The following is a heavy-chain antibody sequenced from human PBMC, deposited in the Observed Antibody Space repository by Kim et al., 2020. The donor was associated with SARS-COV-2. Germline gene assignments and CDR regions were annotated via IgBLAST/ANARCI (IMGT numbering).Heavy chain of an antibody. CDR2: I. Sequence: IYYADSGKGAFTITRDNAKNSLYLQMNSLRAEDTAVYYCARDPTSGTSGYWGQGTLVTVSS. V-gene: IGHV3-21*01. J-gene: IGHJ4*02. D-gene: IGHD1-1*01. CDR3: ARDPTSGTSGY.